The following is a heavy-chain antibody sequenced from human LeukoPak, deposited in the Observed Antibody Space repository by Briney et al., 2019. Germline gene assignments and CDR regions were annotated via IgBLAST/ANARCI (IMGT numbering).Heavy chain of an antibody. Sequence: GASVKVSCKASGYTFTNYAMNWVRQAPGQGLEWMGWISAYNGNAELAQKFRCRVTLATDASTSTAYVELRSLTSDDTAVYFCARGGSRSRRGDDAFDIWGQGTMVTVSS. V-gene: IGHV1-18*01. CDR1: GYTFTNYA. CDR2: ISAYNGNA. D-gene: IGHD3-10*01. CDR3: ARGGSRSRRGDDAFDI. J-gene: IGHJ3*02.